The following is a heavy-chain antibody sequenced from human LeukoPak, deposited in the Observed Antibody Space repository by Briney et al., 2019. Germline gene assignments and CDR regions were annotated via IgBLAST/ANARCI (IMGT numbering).Heavy chain of an antibody. J-gene: IGHJ4*02. Sequence: GGSLRLSCAASGFTFSSYAMHWVRQAPGKGLEWVAVISYDGSNKYYADSVNGRFTISRDNSKNTLYLQMNSLRAEDTAVYYCARGSGSYYEDFDYWGQGTLVTVSS. CDR3: ARGSGSYYEDFDY. D-gene: IGHD1-26*01. V-gene: IGHV3-30*04. CDR2: ISYDGSNK. CDR1: GFTFSSYA.